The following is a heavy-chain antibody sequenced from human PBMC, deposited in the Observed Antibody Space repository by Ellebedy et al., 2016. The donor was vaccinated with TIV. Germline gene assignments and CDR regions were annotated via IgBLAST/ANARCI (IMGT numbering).Heavy chain of an antibody. CDR1: SYNFTTYG. Sequence: ASVKVSCXASSYNFTTYGISWVRQAPGQGLEWMAWISAQNGNTRYAQRFQGRVTVTTDTSTNTAYMDLRSLRSDDTAVYYCARDESGYNYYHMDVWGKGTTVTVSS. CDR2: ISAQNGNT. V-gene: IGHV1-18*01. J-gene: IGHJ6*03. CDR3: ARDESGYNYYHMDV. D-gene: IGHD3-3*01.